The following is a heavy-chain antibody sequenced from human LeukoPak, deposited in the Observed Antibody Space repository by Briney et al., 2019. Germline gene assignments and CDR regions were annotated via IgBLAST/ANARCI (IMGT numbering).Heavy chain of an antibody. CDR2: IYYSGST. CDR1: GGSISSSSYY. V-gene: IGHV4-39*01. J-gene: IGHJ4*02. D-gene: IGHD3-10*01. CDR3: ARNNNFYYYGSEHQYYFDY. Sequence: SETLSLTCTVSGGSISSSSYYWGWIRQPPGKGLEWIGSIYYSGSTYYNPSLKSRVTISVDTSKNLFSLKLSSVTAADTAVYYCARNNNFYYYGSEHQYYFDYWGQGTLVTVSS.